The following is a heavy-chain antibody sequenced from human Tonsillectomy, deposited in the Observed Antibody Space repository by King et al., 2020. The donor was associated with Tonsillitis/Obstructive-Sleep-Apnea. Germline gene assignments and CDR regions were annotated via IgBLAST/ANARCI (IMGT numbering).Heavy chain of an antibody. CDR1: GYTFTTYG. Sequence: QLVQSGAEVKKPGASVKVSCKATGYTFTTYGLSWVRQAPGQGLEWMGWISAYNGDTNYAQKLQDRVTLTTDTSTSTAYMEVRSLRSDDTAVYYCARDSRSHYYDTSGYYTFEYWGQGTLVTVSS. CDR3: ARDSRSHYYDTSGYYTFEY. CDR2: ISAYNGDT. D-gene: IGHD3-22*01. J-gene: IGHJ4*02. V-gene: IGHV1-18*01.